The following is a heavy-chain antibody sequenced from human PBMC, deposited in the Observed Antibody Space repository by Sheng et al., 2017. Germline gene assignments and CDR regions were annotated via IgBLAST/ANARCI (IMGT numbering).Heavy chain of an antibody. J-gene: IGHJ4*02. CDR2: MNPNSGNT. D-gene: IGHD3-3*01. V-gene: IGHV1-8*03. CDR1: GYTFTSYD. CDR3: ARGTTYYDFWSGYYTGFDY. Sequence: QVQLVQSGAEVKKPGASVKVSCKASGYTFTSYDINWVRQATGQGLEWMGWMNPNSGNTGYAQKFQGRVTITRNTSISTAYMELSSLRSEDTAVYYCARGTTYYDFWSGYYTGFDYWGQGTLVTVSS.